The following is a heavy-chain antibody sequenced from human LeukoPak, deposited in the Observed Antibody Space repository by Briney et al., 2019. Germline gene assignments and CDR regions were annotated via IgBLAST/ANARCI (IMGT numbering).Heavy chain of an antibody. Sequence: GGSLRLSCAASGFIFNNAWMSWVRLAPGNRLEWVGRIKNKADGGTTDYAAPVKGRFTISRDDSKNTLYLQMNSLKTEDTAVYYCTTSGTPFQYWGQGTLVTVSS. J-gene: IGHJ4*02. CDR3: TTSGTPFQY. CDR2: IKNKADGGTT. D-gene: IGHD3-10*01. CDR1: GFIFNNAW. V-gene: IGHV3-15*01.